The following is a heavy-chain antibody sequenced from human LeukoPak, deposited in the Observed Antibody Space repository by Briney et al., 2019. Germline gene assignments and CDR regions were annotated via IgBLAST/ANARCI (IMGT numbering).Heavy chain of an antibody. CDR2: ISAYSGKT. CDR3: ARYLEDTAMPDSSVY. D-gene: IGHD2-2*01. V-gene: IGHV1-18*04. CDR1: LYTSITND. J-gene: IGHJ4*02. Sequence: ASARLSRKASLYTSITNDISWVRQAPRQGLEWMGWISAYSGKTNYAQKLQGRVTMTTDTSTNTAYMDLRSLRSHDTAVYYCARYLEDTAMPDSSVYWGQRTMVADSS.